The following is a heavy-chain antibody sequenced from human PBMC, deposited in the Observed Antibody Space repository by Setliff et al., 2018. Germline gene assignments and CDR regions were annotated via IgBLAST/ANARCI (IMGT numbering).Heavy chain of an antibody. J-gene: IGHJ4*02. D-gene: IGHD3-16*02. Sequence: SETLSLTCAVYGGSFSTYYWIWIRQPPGKGLEWIGEINHSGSTNYNPSLKSRVTISVDTSKNQFSLKLSSVTAADTAVYYCARGRYDYVWGSYRSDPYYFDYWGQGTLVTVSS. CDR2: INHSGST. CDR3: ARGRYDYVWGSYRSDPYYFDY. CDR1: GGSFSTYY. V-gene: IGHV4-34*01.